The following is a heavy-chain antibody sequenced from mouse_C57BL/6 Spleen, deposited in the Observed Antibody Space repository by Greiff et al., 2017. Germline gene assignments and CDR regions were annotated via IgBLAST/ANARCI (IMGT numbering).Heavy chain of an antibody. CDR1: GYTFTDHT. CDR3: ARRETGWYFDV. V-gene: IGHV1-78*01. D-gene: IGHD4-1*01. Sequence: VQLQQSDAELVKPGASVKISCKVSGYTFTDHTIHWMKQRPEQGLEWIGYIYPRDGSTKYNEKFKGKATLTAEKSSSTAYMQINGLTYEDSAVYFCARRETGWYFDVWGTGTTVTVSS. CDR2: IYPRDGST. J-gene: IGHJ1*03.